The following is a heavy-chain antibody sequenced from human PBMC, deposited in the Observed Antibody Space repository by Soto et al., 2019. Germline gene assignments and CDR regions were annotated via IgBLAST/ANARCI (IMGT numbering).Heavy chain of an antibody. D-gene: IGHD2-21*01. CDR1: GLSVSDNY. J-gene: IGHJ4*01. CDR3: VSRIPSWVFDY. V-gene: IGHV3-53*01. Sequence: HPGGSLRLSCGASGLSVSDNYMGWVRQAPGRGLEWVSVMYAGGDTHYADSVKGRFTISRDKSENTLYLQMNSLRDEDTGVYFCVSRIPSWVFDYWGLGTLVTVSS. CDR2: MYAGGDT.